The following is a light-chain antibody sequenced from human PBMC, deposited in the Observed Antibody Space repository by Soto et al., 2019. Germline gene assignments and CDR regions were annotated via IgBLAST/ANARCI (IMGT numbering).Light chain of an antibody. Sequence: EIVLTQSPATLSLFSGEGATLSWRASQSVSSHLAWDQQKPGQAPRLLIYDASNRATGIPARFSGSGSGTDFTLTISSLEPEDFAVYYCQQRSNWTWTFGQGTKVDI. J-gene: IGKJ1*01. CDR3: QQRSNWTWT. CDR2: DAS. CDR1: QSVSSH. V-gene: IGKV3-11*01.